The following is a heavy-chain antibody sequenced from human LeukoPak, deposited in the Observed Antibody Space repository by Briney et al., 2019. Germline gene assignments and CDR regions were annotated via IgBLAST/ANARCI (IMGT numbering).Heavy chain of an antibody. J-gene: IGHJ4*02. V-gene: IGHV3-74*01. CDR3: AKGGTVLFDY. Sequence: GGALRLSCAASGFTLSSYWMHWVRQAPGKGLVWVSRINNDGSSTSYADSVKGGFTISRDNAKNTLYLQMNRLRDEDTAVYYCAKGGTVLFDYWGQGTLVTVSS. CDR2: INNDGSST. D-gene: IGHD3-16*01. CDR1: GFTLSSYW.